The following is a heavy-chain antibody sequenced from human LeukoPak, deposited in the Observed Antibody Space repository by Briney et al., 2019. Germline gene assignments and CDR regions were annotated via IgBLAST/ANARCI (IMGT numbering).Heavy chain of an antibody. CDR3: ARGIVVKPSANWFDP. CDR2: INADDGNT. V-gene: IGHV1-3*01. J-gene: IGHJ5*02. Sequence: ASVKVSCKTSGYIFTTYAIHWVRQAPGRGLEWMGLINADDGNTRYSQRFQGRVTITRDTSANTAYMELNSLRFEDTAVYYCARGIVVKPSANWFDPWGQGTPVTVSS. D-gene: IGHD2-2*01. CDR1: GYIFTTYA.